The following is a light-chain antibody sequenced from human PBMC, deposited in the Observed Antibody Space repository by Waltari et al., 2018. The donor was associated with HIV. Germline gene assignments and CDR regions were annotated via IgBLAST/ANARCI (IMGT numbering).Light chain of an antibody. CDR3: TSYTSSTTLV. CDR1: SSDVGGYAY. Sequence: QSALTQSASVSGSPGPSITISCTGTSSDVGGYAYVSLYQQHPGKAPKLMIYEVSNRPSGVSTRFSGSKSGNTASLIISGLQAEDEADYYCTSYTSSTTLVFGTGTKVTVL. V-gene: IGLV2-14*01. J-gene: IGLJ1*01. CDR2: EVS.